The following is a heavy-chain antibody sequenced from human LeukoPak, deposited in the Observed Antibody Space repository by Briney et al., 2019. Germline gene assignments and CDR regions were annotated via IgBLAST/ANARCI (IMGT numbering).Heavy chain of an antibody. Sequence: SETLSLTCAVYGYSISSGYCWGWIRQPPGQGLEWIGTISHSGSAYYNPSLKSRVTISLDTSKNQFSLRLSSVTAADTAVYYCARHPIGTAMVSYFDYWGQGTLVTVSS. CDR2: ISHSGSA. J-gene: IGHJ4*02. D-gene: IGHD5-18*01. CDR1: GYSISSGYC. V-gene: IGHV4-38-2*01. CDR3: ARHPIGTAMVSYFDY.